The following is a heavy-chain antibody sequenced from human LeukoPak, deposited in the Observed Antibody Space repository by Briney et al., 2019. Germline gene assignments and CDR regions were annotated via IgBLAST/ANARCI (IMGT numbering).Heavy chain of an antibody. CDR3: ARRRTTVTTSLDY. J-gene: IGHJ4*02. CDR1: RFTFSNYE. Sequence: GGSLRLSCAASRFTFSNYEMNWVRQAPGKGLQWVSSISSSSSYISYVDSVKGRFTISRDNAKNSLYLQMNSLRAEDTAVYYCARRRTTVTTSLDYWGQGTLVTVSS. CDR2: ISSSSSYI. V-gene: IGHV3-21*01. D-gene: IGHD4-17*01.